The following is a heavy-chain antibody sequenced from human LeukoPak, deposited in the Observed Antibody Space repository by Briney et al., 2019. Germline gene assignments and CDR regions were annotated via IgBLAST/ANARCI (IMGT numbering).Heavy chain of an antibody. Sequence: VASVKVSCKASGYTFTGYHIHWVRQAPGQGLEWMGGIIPIFGTANYAQKFQGRVTITTDESTSTAYMELSSLRSEDTAVYYCARVRIAARLSYAFDIWGQGTMVTVSS. CDR1: GYTFTGYH. CDR3: ARVRIAARLSYAFDI. J-gene: IGHJ3*02. CDR2: IIPIFGTA. V-gene: IGHV1-69*05. D-gene: IGHD6-6*01.